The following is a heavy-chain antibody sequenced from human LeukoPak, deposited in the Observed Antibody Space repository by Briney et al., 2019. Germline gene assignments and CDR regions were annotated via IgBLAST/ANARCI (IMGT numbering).Heavy chain of an antibody. CDR1: GFTFSSYW. D-gene: IGHD6-19*01. CDR3: ARDNGGIAVAGTPSDAFDI. J-gene: IGHJ3*02. Sequence: GGSLRLSCAASGFTFSSYWMHWVRHAPGKGLVWVSRISSDGSSTSYADSVKGRFTISRDNAKNTLYLQMNSLRAEDTAVYYCARDNGGIAVAGTPSDAFDIWGQGTMVTVSS. CDR2: ISSDGSST. V-gene: IGHV3-74*01.